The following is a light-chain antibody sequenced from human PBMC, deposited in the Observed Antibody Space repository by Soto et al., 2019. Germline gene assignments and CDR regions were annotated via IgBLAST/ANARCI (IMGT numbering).Light chain of an antibody. Sequence: AIRMTQSPSSFSASTGDRVTITCRASQGIGSSLAWYQQKPGTAPSLLINDASTLQSGVPSRFSGSGSGTDFTLTISCLQSEDFATYYCQHYYSYPRTFGQGTKVEIK. CDR3: QHYYSYPRT. CDR2: DAS. J-gene: IGKJ1*01. CDR1: QGIGSS. V-gene: IGKV1-8*01.